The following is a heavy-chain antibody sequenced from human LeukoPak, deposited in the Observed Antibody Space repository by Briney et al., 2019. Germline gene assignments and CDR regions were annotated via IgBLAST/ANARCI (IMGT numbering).Heavy chain of an antibody. CDR3: ARGATTGYMDV. V-gene: IGHV3-30*01. CDR2: ISYDGSNK. J-gene: IGHJ6*03. Sequence: PGGSLRLSCAASGFTFSSYAMHWVRQAPGKGLEWVAVISYDGSNKYYADSVKGRFTISRDNSKNTLYLQMNSLRAEDTAVYYCARGATTGYMDVWGKGTTVTVSS. D-gene: IGHD5-12*01. CDR1: GFTFSSYA.